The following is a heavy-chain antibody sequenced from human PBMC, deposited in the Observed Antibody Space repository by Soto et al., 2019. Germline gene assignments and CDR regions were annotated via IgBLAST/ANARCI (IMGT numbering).Heavy chain of an antibody. CDR3: TTDYFDY. CDR2: IKQDGSER. CDR1: GFTFSHYW. V-gene: IGHV3-7*03. J-gene: IGHJ4*02. Sequence: PGGSLRLSCATSGFTFSHYWMAWVRHAPGKGLEWVASIKQDGSERFYMESVLGRFTISRDNAKSSVYLQMNSLKTEDTAVYYCTTDYFDYWGQGTLVTVSS.